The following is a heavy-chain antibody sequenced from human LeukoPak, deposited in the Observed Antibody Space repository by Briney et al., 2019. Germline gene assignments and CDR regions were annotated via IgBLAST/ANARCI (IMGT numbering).Heavy chain of an antibody. Sequence: ASVKVSCKASGYTFTSYDINWVRQATGQGLEWMGWMNPNSGYTDYALNFQGRVTITTNTPTSTAYMELSSLRSEDTAVYYCAADSQPRHYYGSGSYSWGQGTLVTVSS. J-gene: IGHJ5*02. D-gene: IGHD3-10*01. CDR1: GYTFTSYD. CDR2: MNPNSGYT. V-gene: IGHV1-8*03. CDR3: AADSQPRHYYGSGSYS.